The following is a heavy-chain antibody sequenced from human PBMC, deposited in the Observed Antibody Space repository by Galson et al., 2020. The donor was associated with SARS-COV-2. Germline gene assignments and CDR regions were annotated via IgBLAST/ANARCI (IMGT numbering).Heavy chain of an antibody. CDR2: IDYSGTT. CDR3: ARGGIINSYVYDAFDI. V-gene: IGHV4-31*03. D-gene: IGHD3-16*01. CDR1: GGSISSGGYY. Sequence: SETLSLTCTVSGGSISSGGYYWTWIRQHPGKGLEWIGYIDYSGTTYYNPSLKSRVTISEDTSKNQVSLKLTSVTAADTALYYCARGGIINSYVYDAFDIWGQGTKLTVSS. J-gene: IGHJ3*02.